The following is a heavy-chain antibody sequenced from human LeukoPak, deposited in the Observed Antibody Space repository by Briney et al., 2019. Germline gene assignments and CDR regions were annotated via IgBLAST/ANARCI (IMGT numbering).Heavy chain of an antibody. J-gene: IGHJ3*02. D-gene: IGHD3/OR15-3a*01. Sequence: SETLSLTCTVSGGSISSYYWSWIRQPPGKGLEWIGYTYYSGSTNYNSSLKSRVTISVDTSKKQFSLKLSSVTAADTAVYYCARMGWLGDAFDIWGQGTMVTVSS. V-gene: IGHV4-59*01. CDR1: GGSISSYY. CDR3: ARMGWLGDAFDI. CDR2: TYYSGST.